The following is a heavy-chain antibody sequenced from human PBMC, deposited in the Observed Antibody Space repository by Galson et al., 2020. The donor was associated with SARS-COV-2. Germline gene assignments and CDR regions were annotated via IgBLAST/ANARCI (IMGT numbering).Heavy chain of an antibody. J-gene: IGHJ4*02. CDR1: GFTFSSNA. CDR3: ARDGQTSSGWAVDD. D-gene: IGHD6-19*01. CDR2: IFFDGSDK. Sequence: GGSLRLSCAASGFTFSSNAMHWVRQAPGKGLERVAQIFFDGSDKYYGDSVKGRFTISRDSSKNTVYLQMNNLRADDTAVYYCARDGQTSSGWAVDDWGQGTLVTVSS. V-gene: IGHV3-33*01.